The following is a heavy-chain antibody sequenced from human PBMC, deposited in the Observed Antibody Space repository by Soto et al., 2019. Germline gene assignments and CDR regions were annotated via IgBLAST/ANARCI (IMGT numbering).Heavy chain of an antibody. J-gene: IGHJ5*02. D-gene: IGHD2-21*01. CDR2: INQDGSDK. CDR3: ATSMRHTLDP. V-gene: IGHV3-7*01. CDR1: GFTFGIHW. Sequence: EVQVVESGGGLVQPGGSLRLSCAASGFTFGIHWMTWVRQVPGKGLEWVANINQDGSDKYYVDSVKGRFIISRDNAKDSLYLPMNSLRVEDTAVYYCATSMRHTLDPWGQGTLVTVS.